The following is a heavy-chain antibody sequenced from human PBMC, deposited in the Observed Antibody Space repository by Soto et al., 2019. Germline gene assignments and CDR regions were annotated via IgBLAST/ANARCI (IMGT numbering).Heavy chain of an antibody. V-gene: IGHV3-7*03. CDR2: IKQDGSEK. Sequence: GGSLRLSCAASGFTFSSYWMRWVRQAPGKGLEWVANIKQDGSEKYYVDSVKGRFTISRDNAKNSLYLQMNSLRAEDTAVYYCARSGKDSSSWYSREYYYYGMDVWGQGTTVTVS. CDR3: ARSGKDSSSWYSREYYYYGMDV. J-gene: IGHJ6*02. D-gene: IGHD6-13*01. CDR1: GFTFSSYW.